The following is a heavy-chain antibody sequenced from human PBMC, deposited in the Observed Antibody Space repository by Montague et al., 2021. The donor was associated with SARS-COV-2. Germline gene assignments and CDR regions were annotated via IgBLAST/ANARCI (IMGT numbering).Heavy chain of an antibody. V-gene: IGHV4-38-2*02. D-gene: IGHD2-21*01. CDR3: ARRHIVASNRAFDY. J-gene: IGHJ4*02. CDR1: GDSITNNYY. CDR2: IYHSGTT. Sequence: SETLSLTCTVSGDSITNNYYRGWIRQPPGKGLEWIGTIYHSGTTYYNPSLKRRVTISVDTSNNQFSLKLTSVTAADTAVYYCARRHIVASNRAFDYWGQGTLVTVSS.